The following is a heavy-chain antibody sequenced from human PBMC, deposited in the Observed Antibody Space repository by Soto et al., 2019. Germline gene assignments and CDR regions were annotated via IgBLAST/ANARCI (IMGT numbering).Heavy chain of an antibody. V-gene: IGHV1-69*13. CDR1: GGTFSNHA. CDR3: ARDDATYCGGDCYRYFYYGMDV. J-gene: IGHJ6*02. CDR2: IIPMFPTA. D-gene: IGHD2-21*02. Sequence: SVKVSCKASGGTFSNHAISWVRQAPGQGLEWVGGIIPMFPTADYAQRFQGRVTITADDSTTTVYMELSGLRSEDAAMYYCARDDATYCGGDCYRYFYYGMDVWGQGTTVTVSS.